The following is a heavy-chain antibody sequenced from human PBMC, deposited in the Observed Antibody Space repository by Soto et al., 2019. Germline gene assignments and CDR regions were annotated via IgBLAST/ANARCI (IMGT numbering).Heavy chain of an antibody. CDR1: GGTFSSYT. D-gene: IGHD6-19*01. CDR2: IIPILGIA. Sequence: ASVKVSCKASGGTFSSYTISWVRQAPGQGLEWMGRIIPILGIANYAQKFQGRVTITADKSTSTAYMELSSLRSEDTAVYYCARKLAVAGSHDAFDIWGQGTMVTVSS. V-gene: IGHV1-69*02. J-gene: IGHJ3*02. CDR3: ARKLAVAGSHDAFDI.